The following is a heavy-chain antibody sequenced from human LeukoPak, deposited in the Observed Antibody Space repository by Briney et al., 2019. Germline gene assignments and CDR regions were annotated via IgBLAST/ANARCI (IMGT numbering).Heavy chain of an antibody. CDR2: FDPEDGET. V-gene: IGHV1-24*01. CDR3: ARELSSSWHVIDY. D-gene: IGHD6-19*01. CDR1: GYTLTELS. Sequence: ASVKVSCKVSGYTLTELSMHWVRQAPGKGLEWMGGFDPEDGETIYAQKFQGRVTMTEDTSTDTAYMELRSLRSDDTAVYFCARELSSSWHVIDYWGQGTLVTVSS. J-gene: IGHJ4*02.